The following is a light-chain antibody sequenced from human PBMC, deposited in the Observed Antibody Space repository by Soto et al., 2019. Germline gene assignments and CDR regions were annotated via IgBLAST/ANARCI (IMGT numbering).Light chain of an antibody. V-gene: IGKV1-8*01. J-gene: IGKJ2*01. Sequence: AIRMTQSPSSFSASTGDRVTITCRASQGISSYLAWYQQKPGKAPKLLIYAASTLQSGVPSRFSGCGSGTEFTLTISCLQSEDFATYYCQQYYSYSYTFGQGTKLEIK. CDR1: QGISSY. CDR2: AAS. CDR3: QQYYSYSYT.